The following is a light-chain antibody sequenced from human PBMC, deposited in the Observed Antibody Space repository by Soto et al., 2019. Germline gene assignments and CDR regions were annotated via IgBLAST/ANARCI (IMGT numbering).Light chain of an antibody. CDR2: DAS. J-gene: IGKJ1*01. V-gene: IGKV1-8*01. CDR3: QQFYNYPRK. Sequence: AIRMTQAPSSLSASTGDIVSITWRATQDIGTYLAWYQQIPGKAPKLLIYDASTLQTGVPSRFSGSGSGTDFTLTISYLQSEDFGTYYCQQFYNYPRKFGQGTKVDIK. CDR1: QDIGTY.